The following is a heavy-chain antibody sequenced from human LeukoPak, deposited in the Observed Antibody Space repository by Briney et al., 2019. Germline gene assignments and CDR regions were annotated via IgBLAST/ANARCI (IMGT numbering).Heavy chain of an antibody. Sequence: SETLSLTCAVYGGSFSGYYWSWIRQPPGKGLEWIGEINHSGSTNYNPSLNSRVTISVDTSKNHFSLKLSSVTAADTAVYYCARPRLPSWYFDLWGRGTLVTVSS. CDR1: GGSFSGYY. J-gene: IGHJ2*01. D-gene: IGHD4-11*01. CDR3: ARPRLPSWYFDL. V-gene: IGHV4-34*01. CDR2: INHSGST.